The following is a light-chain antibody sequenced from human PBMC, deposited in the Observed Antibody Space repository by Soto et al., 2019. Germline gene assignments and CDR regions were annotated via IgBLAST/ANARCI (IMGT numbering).Light chain of an antibody. CDR1: STDVGGYNS. J-gene: IGLJ2*01. CDR2: EVD. CDR3: SSYAGSDILL. V-gene: IGLV2-8*01. Sequence: QSALTQPPSASGSPGQSVTVSRTGTSTDVGGYNSVSWYQQHPGKAPKLIIYEVDKRPSGVPDRFSGSKSGNTASLTVFGLQDDDEADYFCSSYAGSDILLFGGGTKVTVL.